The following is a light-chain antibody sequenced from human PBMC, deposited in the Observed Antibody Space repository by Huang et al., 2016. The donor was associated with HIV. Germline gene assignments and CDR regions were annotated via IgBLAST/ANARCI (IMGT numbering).Light chain of an antibody. CDR3: QQYYSIPQT. CDR2: WAS. V-gene: IGKV4-1*01. Sequence: DIVMTQSPDSLAVSLGERATIKCRSSQSVLYSSHSKNSFAWFQQKPGQAPRLLIYWASSRESGVPDRFSGSGSGTDFTLTISSLEAEDAAVYYCQQYYSIPQTFGQGTKVEI. J-gene: IGKJ1*01. CDR1: QSVLYSSHSKNS.